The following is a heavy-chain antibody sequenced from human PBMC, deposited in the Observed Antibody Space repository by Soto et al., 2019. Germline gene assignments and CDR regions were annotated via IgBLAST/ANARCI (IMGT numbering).Heavy chain of an antibody. D-gene: IGHD1-26*01. Sequence: QVQLQESGPGLVKPSQTLSLTCTVSGGSISSGGYYWSWIRQHPGKGLEWIGYIYYSGSTDYNPSLKSRVTISVDTSKNPFSMKLSSVTAADTAVYYCAREGGIVGATAADYWGQGTLVTVSS. CDR3: AREGGIVGATAADY. CDR1: GGSISSGGYY. J-gene: IGHJ4*02. V-gene: IGHV4-31*03. CDR2: IYYSGST.